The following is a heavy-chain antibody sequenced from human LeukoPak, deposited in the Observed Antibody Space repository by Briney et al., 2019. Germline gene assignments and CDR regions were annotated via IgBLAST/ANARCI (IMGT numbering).Heavy chain of an antibody. V-gene: IGHV4-59*01. CDR3: ARGAQYYDFWSGYYPGLNYFDY. J-gene: IGHJ4*02. Sequence: SETLSLTCTVSGGSISSYYWSWIRQPPGKGLEWIGYIYYSGSTNYNPSLKSRVTISVDTSKNQFSLKLSSVTAADTAVYYCARGAQYYDFWSGYYPGLNYFDYWGQGTLVTVSS. D-gene: IGHD3-3*01. CDR1: GGSISSYY. CDR2: IYYSGST.